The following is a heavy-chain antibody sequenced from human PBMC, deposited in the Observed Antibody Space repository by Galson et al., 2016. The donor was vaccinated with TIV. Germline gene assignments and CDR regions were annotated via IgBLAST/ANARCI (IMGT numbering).Heavy chain of an antibody. V-gene: IGHV1-24*01. J-gene: IGHJ4*02. D-gene: IGHD3-22*01. CDR2: FDPEVGKT. Sequence: SVKVSCKVSGDSLSELVMHWVRQAPGEGLEWMGGFDPEVGKTIYEQKLEGRVNMTADTSTDTAYMELGSLRFEDTAIYYCATVAWFPGLSLDNWGQGTLVTVSS. CDR3: ATVAWFPGLSLDN. CDR1: GDSLSELV.